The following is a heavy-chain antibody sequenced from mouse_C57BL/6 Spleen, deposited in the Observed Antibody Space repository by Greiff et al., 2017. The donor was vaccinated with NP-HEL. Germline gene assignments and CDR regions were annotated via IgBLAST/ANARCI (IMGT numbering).Heavy chain of an antibody. V-gene: IGHV14-2*01. J-gene: IGHJ4*01. D-gene: IGHD1-1*01. CDR2: IDPEDGET. CDR1: GFNIKDYY. CDR3: ARSLLYGSSPLGAMDY. Sequence: VQLQQSGAELVKPGASVKLSCTASGFNIKDYYMHWVKQRTEQGLEWIGRIDPEDGETKYAPKFQGQATITADTSSNTAYLKRSSLTSEDTAVYYWARSLLYGSSPLGAMDYWGQGTSVTVSS.